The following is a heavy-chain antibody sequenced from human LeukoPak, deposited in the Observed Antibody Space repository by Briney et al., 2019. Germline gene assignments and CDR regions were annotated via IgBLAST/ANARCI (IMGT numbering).Heavy chain of an antibody. J-gene: IGHJ6*02. D-gene: IGHD3-16*02. CDR2: INSDGSST. Sequence: PGGSLRLSCAASGFTLSSYWIHWVRQAPGKGLAWVSRINSDGSSTTYADSVKGRFTISRDNAKNTLYLQMNSLRAEDTAVYYCARDRGYSMDVWGQGTTVTVSS. CDR1: GFTLSSYW. V-gene: IGHV3-74*01. CDR3: ARDRGYSMDV.